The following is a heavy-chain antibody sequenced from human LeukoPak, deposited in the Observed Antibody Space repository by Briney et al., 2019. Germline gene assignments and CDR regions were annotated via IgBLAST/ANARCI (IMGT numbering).Heavy chain of an antibody. V-gene: IGHV1-69*13. CDR1: GGTFSSYA. CDR3: ARDRIEGDYAFDI. J-gene: IGHJ3*02. Sequence: WASVKVSCKASGGTFSSYAISWVRQAPGQGLEWMGGIIPIFGTANYAQKFQGRVTITADESTSIAYMELSSMRSEDTAVYYCARDRIEGDYAFDIWGQGTMVTVSS. D-gene: IGHD1-26*01. CDR2: IIPIFGTA.